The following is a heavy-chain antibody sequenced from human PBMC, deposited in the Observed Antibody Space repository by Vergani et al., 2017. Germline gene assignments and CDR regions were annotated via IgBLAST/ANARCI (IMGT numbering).Heavy chain of an antibody. CDR2: ISHSGST. CDR1: GDSFRSNKW. J-gene: IGHJ3*02. Sequence: QVQLQESGPGLVKPPGTLSLTCAVSGDSFRSNKWWTWVRQSPGKTLEWIGEISHSGSTNYNPSLKGRVTLSLDTSKNQFSLRLSSVTAADTAVYYCARDPKSYCSGGNCFSVWGAFDIWGRGTTVTVSS. CDR3: ARDPKSYCSGGNCFSVWGAFDI. V-gene: IGHV4-4*03. D-gene: IGHD2-15*01.